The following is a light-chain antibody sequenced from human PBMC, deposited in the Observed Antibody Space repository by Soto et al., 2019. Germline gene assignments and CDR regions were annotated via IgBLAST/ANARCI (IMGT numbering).Light chain of an antibody. CDR1: QGISSY. J-gene: IGKJ2*01. CDR3: QQYYSYPRT. V-gene: IGKV1-8*01. CDR2: AAS. Sequence: IRMTQSPSSLSASTGDRVTITCRASQGISSYLAWYQQKPGKAPKLLIYAASTLQSGVPSRFSGSGSGTDFTLTISCLQSEDFATYYCQQYYSYPRTFGQGTKLEIK.